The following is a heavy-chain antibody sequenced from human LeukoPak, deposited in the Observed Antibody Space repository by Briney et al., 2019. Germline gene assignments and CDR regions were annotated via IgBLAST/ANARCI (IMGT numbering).Heavy chain of an antibody. J-gene: IGHJ5*02. V-gene: IGHV3-66*01. CDR3: ARAERGFGGLKGNWFDP. D-gene: IGHD3-16*01. CDR2: IYSGGST. Sequence: PGGSLRLSCAASGFTVSSNYMSWVRQAPGKGLEWVSVIYSGGSTYYADSVKGRFTISRDNSKNTLYLQMNSLRAEDTAVYYCARAERGFGGLKGNWFDPWGQGTLVTVSS. CDR1: GFTVSSNY.